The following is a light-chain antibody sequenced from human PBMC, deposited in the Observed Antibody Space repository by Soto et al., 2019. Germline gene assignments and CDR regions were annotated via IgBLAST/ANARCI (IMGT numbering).Light chain of an antibody. CDR2: AAS. J-gene: IGKJ1*01. CDR1: QSIGDR. CDR3: LQVSSFPRK. Sequence: DIQMTQSPSTLSASVGDRVTITFRASQSIGDRLAWFQQKPGKAPQFLIQAASNLQSGVPSRFSGSGSGTEFILSINSLQPEDIATYYCLQVSSFPRKFGQGTKVDI. V-gene: IGKV1-12*01.